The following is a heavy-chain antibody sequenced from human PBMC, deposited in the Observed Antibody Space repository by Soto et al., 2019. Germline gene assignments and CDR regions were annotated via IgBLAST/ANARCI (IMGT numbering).Heavy chain of an antibody. CDR3: AKGNSYYDSSGYPLTFDY. Sequence: GGSLRLSCAASGFTFDDYTMHWVRQAPGKGLEWVSLISWDGGSTYYADSVKGRFTISRDNSKNSLYLQMNSLRTEDTALYYCAKGNSYYDSSGYPLTFDYWGQGTLVTVSS. V-gene: IGHV3-43*01. D-gene: IGHD3-22*01. J-gene: IGHJ4*02. CDR1: GFTFDDYT. CDR2: ISWDGGST.